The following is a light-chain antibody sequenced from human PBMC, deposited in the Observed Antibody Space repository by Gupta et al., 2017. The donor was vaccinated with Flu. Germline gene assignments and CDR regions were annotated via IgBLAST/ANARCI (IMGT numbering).Light chain of an antibody. CDR1: QSIGSSY. CDR3: QKYGTSPLT. J-gene: IGKJ4*01. V-gene: IGKV3-20*01. Sequence: EIVLTQSPGILSLSPGERATLSCRASQSIGSSYLAWYQQTPGQAPSLLIYGASSRATGIPDRFSGSGSGTDFTLTISRLEPEDFAVYYCQKYGTSPLTFGGGTKMEI. CDR2: GAS.